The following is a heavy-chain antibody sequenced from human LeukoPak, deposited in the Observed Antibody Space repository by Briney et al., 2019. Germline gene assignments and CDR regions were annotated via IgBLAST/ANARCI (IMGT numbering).Heavy chain of an antibody. V-gene: IGHV4-31*02. D-gene: IGHD5-18*01. Sequence: SWIRQHPGKGLEWIGNIYYSGSTNYNPSLKSRVTISVDTSKNQFSLKLSSVTAADTAVYYCARGYSYGDYWGQGALVTASS. CDR3: ARGYSYGDY. J-gene: IGHJ4*02. CDR2: IYYSGST.